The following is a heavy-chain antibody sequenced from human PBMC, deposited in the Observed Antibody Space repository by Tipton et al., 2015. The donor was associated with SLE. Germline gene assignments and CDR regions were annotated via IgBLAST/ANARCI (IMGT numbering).Heavy chain of an antibody. CDR3: ARAAAGYYFFDY. V-gene: IGHV4-59*01. Sequence: TLSLTCTVSGGAIRSYFWSWIRQSPGKGLEWIGYIYNSGSTVYNPSLKSRVSISIDTSKDQVSLKLSSVTAADTALYYCARAAAGYYFFDYWGQGTLVTVSS. CDR2: IYNSGST. CDR1: GGAIRSYF. J-gene: IGHJ4*02. D-gene: IGHD2-2*03.